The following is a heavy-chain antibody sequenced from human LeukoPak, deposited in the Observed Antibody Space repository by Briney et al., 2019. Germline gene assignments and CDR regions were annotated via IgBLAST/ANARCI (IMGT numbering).Heavy chain of an antibody. CDR2: IYSGGST. Sequence: GGSLRLSCAASGFTVSSNYMSWVRQAPGKGLEWVSVIYSGGSTYYADSVKGRFTISRDNSKNTLYLQMNSLRAEDTAVYYCVRAWGGGSYSDAFDIWGQGTMVTVSS. CDR3: VRAWGGGSYSDAFDI. CDR1: GFTVSSNY. V-gene: IGHV3-66*01. D-gene: IGHD1-26*01. J-gene: IGHJ3*02.